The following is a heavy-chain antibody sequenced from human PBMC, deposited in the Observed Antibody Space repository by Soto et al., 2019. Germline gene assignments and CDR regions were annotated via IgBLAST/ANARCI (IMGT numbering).Heavy chain of an antibody. CDR2: INPSRGGT. CDR1: AYTFTSYY. CDR3: TRSIITTAGTDAFAL. V-gene: IGHV1-46*03. Sequence: QVQLVQSGAEVKKPGASVRVSCKASAYTFTSYYVHWVRQAPGQGPEWMGMINPSRGGTDYAQKFQGRVTMTRDTSTTTVYMELSSLRSEDTAIYYCTRSIITTAGTDAFALWGQGTLVTVSS. D-gene: IGHD6-13*01. J-gene: IGHJ3*01.